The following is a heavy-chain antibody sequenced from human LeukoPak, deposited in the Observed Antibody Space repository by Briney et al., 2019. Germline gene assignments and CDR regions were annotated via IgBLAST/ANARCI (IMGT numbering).Heavy chain of an antibody. V-gene: IGHV3-33*01. CDR2: IWFDGSNK. CDR1: GFTFSSYG. J-gene: IGHJ4*02. CDR3: ARSDYGDRYYFDY. Sequence: PGRSLRLSCVASGFTFSSYGMYWVRQAPGKGLERVAVIWFDGSNKYYGDSVKGRFTISRDNYKNTVYLQMNSLRAEDTAVYYCARSDYGDRYYFDYWGQGTLVTVSS. D-gene: IGHD4-17*01.